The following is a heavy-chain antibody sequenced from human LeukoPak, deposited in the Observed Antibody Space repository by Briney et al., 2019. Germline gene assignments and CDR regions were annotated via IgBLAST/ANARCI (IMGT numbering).Heavy chain of an antibody. CDR3: ARAPSGWLFYFDY. Sequence: GRSLRLSCAASGFTFSSYAMHWVRQAPGKGLEWVAVISYDGSNKYYADSVKGRFTISRDNSKNTLYLQMNSLRAEDTAVYYCARAPSGWLFYFDYWGQGTLVTVSS. V-gene: IGHV3-30-3*01. D-gene: IGHD6-19*01. CDR2: ISYDGSNK. J-gene: IGHJ4*02. CDR1: GFTFSSYA.